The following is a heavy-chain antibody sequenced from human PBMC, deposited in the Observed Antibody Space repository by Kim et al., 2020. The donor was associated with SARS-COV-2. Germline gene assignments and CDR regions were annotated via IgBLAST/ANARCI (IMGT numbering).Heavy chain of an antibody. CDR2: IYYSGST. J-gene: IGHJ5*02. Sequence: SETLSLTCSVSGVSMSSSAYYWGWIRQPPGKGLEWIGSIYYSGSTYCNPSLKSRVTISVDTSKNQFSLRLTSVTAADTAVYYCARNGAVTSFVFDLWGQG. D-gene: IGHD2-2*01. CDR3: ARNGAVTSFVFDL. CDR1: GVSMSSSAYY. V-gene: IGHV4-39*01.